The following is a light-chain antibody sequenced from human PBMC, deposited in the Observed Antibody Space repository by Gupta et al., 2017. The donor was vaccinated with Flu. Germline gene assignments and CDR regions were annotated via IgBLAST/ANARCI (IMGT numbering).Light chain of an antibody. CDR2: AAS. V-gene: IGKV1-39*01. J-gene: IGKJ4*01. Sequence: PSSLSASVGDRVTITCRASQRISSYLNWYQQKPGKAPKLLIYAASSLQSGVPSRFSGSGSGTXFTLTIXSLQPEDFATYYCQQRYSTLLTFGXGTKVEIK. CDR1: QRISSY. CDR3: QQRYSTLLT.